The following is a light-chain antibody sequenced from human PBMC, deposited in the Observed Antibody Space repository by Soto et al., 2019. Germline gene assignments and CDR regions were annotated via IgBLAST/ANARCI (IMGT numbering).Light chain of an antibody. CDR2: GAS. CDR3: AQYGSSPYT. Sequence: EIVLTQSPGTLSLSPGERATLSCRASQSVSSSYLAWYQQKPGQAPRHLIYGASSRATGIPDWFSGSGSGTAFTITISRLEPGDFAVCYCAQYGSSPYTFVQRTKPQMK. CDR1: QSVSSSY. J-gene: IGKJ2*01. V-gene: IGKV3-20*01.